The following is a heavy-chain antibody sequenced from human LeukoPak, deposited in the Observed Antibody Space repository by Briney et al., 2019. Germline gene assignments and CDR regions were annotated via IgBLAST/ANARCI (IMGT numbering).Heavy chain of an antibody. CDR2: IGSSGSPT. D-gene: IGHD3-22*01. J-gene: IGHJ6*02. V-gene: IGHV3-48*02. CDR3: ARRPYSDTSGRLSDV. Sequence: GGSLRLSCTASGFTFSTYSMNWVRQAPGKGLEWISYIGSSGSPTHYADSVGGRFTISRDNAKNSLYLQMNSLRDEDTAVYFCARRPYSDTSGRLSDVWGQGTTVTVSS. CDR1: GFTFSTYS.